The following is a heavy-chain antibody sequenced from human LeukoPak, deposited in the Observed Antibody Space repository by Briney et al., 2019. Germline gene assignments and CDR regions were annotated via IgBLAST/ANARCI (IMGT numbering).Heavy chain of an antibody. CDR3: ARDRSSQLYYYGSGSYLDAFDI. CDR1: GGSFSSGDYS. CDR2: LFSSGTT. Sequence: SETRSLTCTVSGGSFSSGDYSWNWIRQPAGQGLEWIGRLFSSGTTNYNPSLKSRVTISGDTSNNQFSLKLTSVTAADTAVYYCARDRSSQLYYYGSGSYLDAFDIWGQGTMVTVSS. V-gene: IGHV4-61*02. J-gene: IGHJ3*02. D-gene: IGHD3-10*01.